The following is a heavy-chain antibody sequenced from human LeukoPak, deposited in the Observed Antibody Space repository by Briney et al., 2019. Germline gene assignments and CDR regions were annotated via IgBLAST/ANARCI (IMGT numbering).Heavy chain of an antibody. J-gene: IGHJ5*02. CDR1: GGSISTYY. D-gene: IGHD3-10*01. Sequence: SETLSLTCTVSGGSISTYYWSWIRQPAGKDLEWIGLIYSSGSTNYNPSLKSRVTMSVDTSKNQLSLKLNSVTAADTAVYYCARGYGSGSNWFDPWGQGTLVIVSS. V-gene: IGHV4-4*07. CDR3: ARGYGSGSNWFDP. CDR2: IYSSGST.